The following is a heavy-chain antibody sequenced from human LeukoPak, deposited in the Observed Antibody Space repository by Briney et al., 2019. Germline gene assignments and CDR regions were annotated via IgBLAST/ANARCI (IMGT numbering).Heavy chain of an antibody. J-gene: IGHJ4*02. CDR1: GGSISSSSYY. Sequence: PETLSLTCTVSGGSISSSSYYWGWIRQPPGKGLEWIGSMYYSGSTDYNPSLKSRVTISVDTSKNQFFLKLSSVTAADTAVYYCARSVGDSYGYSYYFDYWGQGTLVTVSS. CDR2: MYYSGST. D-gene: IGHD5-18*01. CDR3: ARSVGDSYGYSYYFDY. V-gene: IGHV4-39*07.